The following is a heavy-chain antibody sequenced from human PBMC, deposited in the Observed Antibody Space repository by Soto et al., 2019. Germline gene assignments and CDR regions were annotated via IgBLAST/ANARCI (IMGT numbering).Heavy chain of an antibody. CDR2: IYSSGST. J-gene: IGHJ1*01. V-gene: IGHV4-30-4*01. CDR1: GGSINSDDYY. Sequence: QVQLQESGPGLVKPSQTLSLICTVSGGSINSDDYYWTWIRQPPGKGLEWIGYIYSSGSTYYNPSLKSRITISIDTSKNQSSLKLGSVTAADTAVYYCARSTGRFWGQGTLVTVSS. D-gene: IGHD4-4*01. CDR3: ARSTGRF.